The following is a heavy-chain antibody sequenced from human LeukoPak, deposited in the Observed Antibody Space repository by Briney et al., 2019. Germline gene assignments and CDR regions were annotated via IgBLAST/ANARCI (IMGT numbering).Heavy chain of an antibody. Sequence: PSETLSLTCTVSGCSISSYYWSWIRQPPGKGLEWIGYIYYSGSTNYNPSLKSRVTISVDTSKNQFSLKLSSVTAADTAVYYCARSVDTSAFDIWGQGTMVTVSS. CDR3: ARSVDTSAFDI. CDR2: IYYSGST. CDR1: GCSISSYY. D-gene: IGHD5-18*01. V-gene: IGHV4-59*01. J-gene: IGHJ3*02.